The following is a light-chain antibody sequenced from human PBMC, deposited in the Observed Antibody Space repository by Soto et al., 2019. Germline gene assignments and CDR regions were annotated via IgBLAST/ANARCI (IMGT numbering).Light chain of an antibody. J-gene: IGKJ4*01. V-gene: IGKV1-5*03. CDR1: QSVGTW. CDR2: KAS. CDR3: HQYDNYST. Sequence: DIQMTQSPSTLSASVGDRVTITCRASQSVGTWLAWYQLKPGKAPNVLIYKASSLQSGVPLRFSGSGSGTEFTLTISSLQPDDFATYFCHQYDNYSTFGGGTRVEIK.